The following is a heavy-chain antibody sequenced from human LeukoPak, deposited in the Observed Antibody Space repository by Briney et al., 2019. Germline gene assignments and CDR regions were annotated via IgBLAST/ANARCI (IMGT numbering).Heavy chain of an antibody. CDR1: GGTFSSYA. D-gene: IGHD6-13*01. CDR3: ASCIAAAYNWFDP. J-gene: IGHJ5*02. CDR2: IIPIFGTA. Sequence: SVKVSCKASGGTFSSYAISWVRQAPGQGLEWMGGIIPIFGTANYAQKFQGRVTITADESTNTAYMELSSLRSEDTAVYYCASCIAAAYNWFDPWGQGTLVTVSS. V-gene: IGHV1-69*13.